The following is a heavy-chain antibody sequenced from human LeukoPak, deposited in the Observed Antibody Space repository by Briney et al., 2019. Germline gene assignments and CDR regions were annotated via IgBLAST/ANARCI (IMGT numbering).Heavy chain of an antibody. J-gene: IGHJ4*02. Sequence: GGSLRLSCAASGFTFSSYSMNWVRQAPGKGLEWVSAISGSGGSTYYADSVKGRFTISRDNSKNTLYLQMNSLRAEDTAVYYCAKDNLWFGELLTYFDYWGQGTLVTVSS. V-gene: IGHV3-23*01. CDR2: ISGSGGST. D-gene: IGHD3-10*01. CDR1: GFTFSSYS. CDR3: AKDNLWFGELLTYFDY.